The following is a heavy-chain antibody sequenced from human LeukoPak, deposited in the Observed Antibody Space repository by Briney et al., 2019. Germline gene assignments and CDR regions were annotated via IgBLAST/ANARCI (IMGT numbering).Heavy chain of an antibody. J-gene: IGHJ5*02. CDR2: IIPILGIA. CDR1: GGTFSSYA. D-gene: IGHD2-15*01. V-gene: IGHV1-69*04. CDR3: ASHGPRSGGSPGSGNWFDP. Sequence: SVKVSCKASGGTFSSYAISWVRQAPGQGLEWMGRIIPILGIANYAQKFQGRVTITADKSTSTAYMELSSLRSEDTAVYYCASHGPRSGGSPGSGNWFDPRGQGTLVTVSS.